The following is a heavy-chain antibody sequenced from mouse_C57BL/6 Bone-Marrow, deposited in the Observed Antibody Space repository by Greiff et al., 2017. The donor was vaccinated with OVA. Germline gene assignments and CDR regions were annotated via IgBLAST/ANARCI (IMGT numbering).Heavy chain of an antibody. CDR3: ARIGYFDY. CDR1: GYTFTDYY. D-gene: IGHD3-1*01. Sequence: EVQLQQSGPVLVKPGASVKMSCKASGYTFTDYYMNWVKQSHGKSLEWIGVINPYNGGTSYNQKFKGKATLTVDKSSNTAYLQLSSLTSEDTAVYYCARIGYFDYWGQGTTLTVSS. CDR2: INPYNGGT. V-gene: IGHV1-19*01. J-gene: IGHJ2*01.